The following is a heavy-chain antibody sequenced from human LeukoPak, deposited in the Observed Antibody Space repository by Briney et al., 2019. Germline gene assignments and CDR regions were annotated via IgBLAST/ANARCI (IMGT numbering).Heavy chain of an antibody. D-gene: IGHD5-18*01. CDR2: MNPNSGNT. V-gene: IGHV1-8*01. CDR1: GYTFTSYD. J-gene: IGHJ4*02. CDR3: ARGEGAHGYLVDY. Sequence: ASVKVSCKASGYTFTSYDINWVRQAPGQGLEWMGWMNPNSGNTGYAQKFQGRVTMTRNTSITTAYMELSSLRSEDTAVYYCARGEGAHGYLVDYWGQGTLVTVSS.